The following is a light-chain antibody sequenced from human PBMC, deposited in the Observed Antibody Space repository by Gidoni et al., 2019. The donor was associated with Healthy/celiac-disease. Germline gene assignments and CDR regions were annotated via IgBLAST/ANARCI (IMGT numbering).Light chain of an antibody. J-gene: IGLJ1*01. V-gene: IGLV3-21*04. Sequence: SYVLPQPPSVSVAPGKTARITCGGNNIGSKSVHWYQQKPGQAPVLVIYYDSDRPSGIPERFSGSNSGNTATLTISRVEDGDEADYYCQVWDSSSDPYVFGTGTKVTVL. CDR3: QVWDSSSDPYV. CDR2: YDS. CDR1: NIGSKS.